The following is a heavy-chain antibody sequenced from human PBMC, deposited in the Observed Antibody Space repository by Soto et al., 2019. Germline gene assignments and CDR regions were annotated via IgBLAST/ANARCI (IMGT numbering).Heavy chain of an antibody. CDR3: ARERPDGARLDP. D-gene: IGHD6-6*01. V-gene: IGHV4-30-4*01. CDR2: IYYSGST. J-gene: IGHJ5*02. CDR1: GGSISSGDYY. Sequence: SETLSLTCTVSGGSISSGDYYWSWIRQPPGKGLEWIGYIYYSGSTFYNPSLKSRLTISVDTSKNQFSLKLSSVTAADTAVYYCARERPDGARLDPWAQGTLVTVSS.